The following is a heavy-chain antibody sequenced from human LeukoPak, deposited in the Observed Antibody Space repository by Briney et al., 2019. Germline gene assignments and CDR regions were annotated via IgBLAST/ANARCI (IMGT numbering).Heavy chain of an antibody. D-gene: IGHD6-13*01. V-gene: IGHV1-46*01. CDR1: GYTFTSYD. Sequence: ASVKVSCKASGYTFTSYDINWVRQAPGRGLEWMGKINPSGTITTYAPKYQGRVTVTKDTSTNTVYMELSSLRSDDTAVYYCALIAPPHNWGQGTLVTVSS. J-gene: IGHJ4*02. CDR2: INPSGTIT. CDR3: ALIAPPHN.